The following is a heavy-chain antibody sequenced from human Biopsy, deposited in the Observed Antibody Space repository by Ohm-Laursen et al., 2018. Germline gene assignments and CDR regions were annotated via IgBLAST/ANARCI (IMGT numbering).Heavy chain of an antibody. CDR3: ATKLTGYFHH. CDR1: GDAFLGYY. D-gene: IGHD3-9*01. Sequence: SSVKVSCKAFGDAFLGYYLHWVRQAPGQGLEWLGGNIPILGTGNYAQKFQDRVTVAADTSTSTATMELRSLRSDDTAVYYCATKLTGYFHHWGQGTLVIVSS. V-gene: IGHV1-69*06. J-gene: IGHJ1*01. CDR2: NIPILGTG.